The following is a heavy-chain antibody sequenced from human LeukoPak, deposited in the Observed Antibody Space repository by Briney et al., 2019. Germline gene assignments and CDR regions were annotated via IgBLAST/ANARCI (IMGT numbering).Heavy chain of an antibody. CDR2: THYSGSS. D-gene: IGHD6-25*01. V-gene: IGHV4-59*01. CDR3: ATIAAGDTQ. J-gene: IGHJ4*02. CDR1: GFTFSSYS. Sequence: GSLRLSCAASGFTFSSYSMNWVRQAPGKGLEWIGYTHYSGSSAYNPSLKSRVTLSLGTSRNQASLRLSSVTTADTAVYYCATIAAGDTQWGQGTLVTVSS.